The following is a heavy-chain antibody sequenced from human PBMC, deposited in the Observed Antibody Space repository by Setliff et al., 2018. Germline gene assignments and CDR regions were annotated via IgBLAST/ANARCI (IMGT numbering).Heavy chain of an antibody. CDR3: VRERAAIVVGPPTAAFDI. J-gene: IGHJ3*02. Sequence: GASVKVSCKASGYSFTSYGISWVRQAPGQGLEWMGWISGYNGYTVYAQKLQGRVTLTTXXXTGTAYXXVXXXXSDDTAQYYCVRERAAIVVGPPTAAFDIWGQGTMVTVSS. D-gene: IGHD2-2*01. CDR1: GYSFTSYG. CDR2: ISGYNGYT. V-gene: IGHV1-18*01.